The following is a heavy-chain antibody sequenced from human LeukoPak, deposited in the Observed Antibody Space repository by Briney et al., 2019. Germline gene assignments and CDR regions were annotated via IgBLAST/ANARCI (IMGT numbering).Heavy chain of an antibody. CDR1: GFTFSSYS. Sequence: GGSLRLSCVAAGFTFSSYSMNWVRQAPGKGLEWISYITSSSGSLSYADSVKGRFIISRDNAKNSLYLQMNSLRAEDTAIYYCVRDVHYVFDYWGPGTLVTVSS. D-gene: IGHD4-17*01. V-gene: IGHV3-48*01. J-gene: IGHJ4*02. CDR2: ITSSSGSL. CDR3: VRDVHYVFDY.